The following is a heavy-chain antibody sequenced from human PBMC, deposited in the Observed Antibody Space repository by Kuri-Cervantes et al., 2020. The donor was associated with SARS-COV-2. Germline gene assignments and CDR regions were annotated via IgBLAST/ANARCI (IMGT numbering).Heavy chain of an antibody. Sequence: SETLSLTCTVSGGSISSYYWSWIRQPPGKGLEWIGGIYHSGSIYYNPSLKSRVTISVDTSKNQFSLNLSSVTAADTAVYYCARDLTYYGLADYWGQGTLVTVSS. CDR3: ARDLTYYGLADY. V-gene: IGHV4-59*12. CDR1: GGSISSYY. CDR2: IYHSGSI. J-gene: IGHJ4*02. D-gene: IGHD1-26*01.